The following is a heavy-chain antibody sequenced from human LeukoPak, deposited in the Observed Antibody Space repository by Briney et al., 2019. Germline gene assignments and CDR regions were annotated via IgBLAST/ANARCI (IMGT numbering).Heavy chain of an antibody. D-gene: IGHD3-22*01. CDR1: GGSISSYY. CDR2: IYYTGST. CDR3: ARTTYYSDSSALDY. Sequence: ASETLSLTCTVSGGSISSYYWSWIRKPPGKGLEWIGYIYYTGSTNYNPALKSRVTISVDTSKNQSSLKVSSVTAADTAVYYCARTTYYSDSSALDYWGQGTLVTVSS. J-gene: IGHJ4*02. V-gene: IGHV4-59*12.